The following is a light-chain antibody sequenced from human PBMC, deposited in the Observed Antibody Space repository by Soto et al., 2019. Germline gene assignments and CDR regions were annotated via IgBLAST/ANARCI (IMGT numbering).Light chain of an antibody. Sequence: DIQITQSPSSLSASVGDRVTITCRASQSISNYLAWYQQKPGKVPKLLIYAASTLQSGVPSRFSGSGSGTDFTLTINSLQPEDVATYYCQKYNSAPLNFGGGTKVDIK. J-gene: IGKJ4*01. CDR3: QKYNSAPLN. CDR2: AAS. CDR1: QSISNY. V-gene: IGKV1-27*01.